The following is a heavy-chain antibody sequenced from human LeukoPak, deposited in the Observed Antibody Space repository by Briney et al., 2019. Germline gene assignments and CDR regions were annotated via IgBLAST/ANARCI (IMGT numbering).Heavy chain of an antibody. Sequence: GESLKISCKGSGYSFTSYWIGWVRQMPGKGLEWMGIIYPGDSDTRYSPSFQGQVTISADKSISTAYLQWGSLKASDTAVYYFARLVFGSGLYIDYWGQGTLVTVSS. CDR2: IYPGDSDT. D-gene: IGHD6-19*01. V-gene: IGHV5-51*01. J-gene: IGHJ4*02. CDR1: GYSFTSYW. CDR3: ARLVFGSGLYIDY.